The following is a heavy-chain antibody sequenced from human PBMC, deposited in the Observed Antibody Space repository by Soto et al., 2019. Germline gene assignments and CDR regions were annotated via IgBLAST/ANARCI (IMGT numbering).Heavy chain of an antibody. V-gene: IGHV4-59*01. CDR3: ARSYGDYINFDY. CDR2: IYYSGST. J-gene: IGHJ4*02. CDR1: GGSISSYY. Sequence: TLSLTCTVSGGSISSYYWSWIRQSPGKGLEWIGYIYYSGSTNYNPSFKSRVTISVDTSKNQFSLKLSSVTAADTAVYYCARSYGDYINFDYWGQGTLVTVSS. D-gene: IGHD4-17*01.